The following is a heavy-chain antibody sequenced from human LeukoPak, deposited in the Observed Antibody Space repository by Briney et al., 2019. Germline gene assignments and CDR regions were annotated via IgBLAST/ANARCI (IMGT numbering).Heavy chain of an antibody. CDR3: AKGKINHNGAFDA. CDR1: GFSFGSYP. D-gene: IGHD2-8*01. CDR2: ISDFVDNT. V-gene: IGHV3-23*01. Sequence: SGGPLRLSCAGSGFSFGSYPMSWVRQAPGKGLEWVSSISDFVDNTYYADSVKGRFTISRDNSEKSLYLQMSSLRVEDTAVYYCAKGKINHNGAFDAWGQGTRVTVSS. J-gene: IGHJ3*01.